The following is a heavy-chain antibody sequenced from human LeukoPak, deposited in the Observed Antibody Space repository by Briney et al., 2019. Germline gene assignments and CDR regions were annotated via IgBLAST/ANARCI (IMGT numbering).Heavy chain of an antibody. D-gene: IGHD5-18*01. CDR3: AVGYSYGQGFDY. J-gene: IGHJ4*02. CDR1: GGSISSSSYY. V-gene: IGHV4-39*07. CDR2: IYYSGST. Sequence: PSETLSLTCTVSGGSISSSSYYWGWIRQPPGKGLEWIGSIYYSGSTYYNPSLKSRVTISVDTSKNQFSLKLSSVTAADTAVYYCAVGYSYGQGFDYWGQGTLVTVS.